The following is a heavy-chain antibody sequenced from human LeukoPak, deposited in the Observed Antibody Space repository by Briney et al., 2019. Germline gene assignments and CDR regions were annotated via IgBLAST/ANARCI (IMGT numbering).Heavy chain of an antibody. J-gene: IGHJ6*03. CDR1: GFTFSSYE. V-gene: IGHV3-7*01. CDR2: IKQDGSEK. D-gene: IGHD1-26*01. Sequence: PGGSLRLSCAASGFTFSSYEMNWVRQAPGKGLEWVANIKQDGSEKYYVDSVKGRFTISRDNGKNSLYLQINSLRAEDTAVYYCARALKDLRRRIGGTTTFEYYYYMDVWGKGTTVTISS. CDR3: ARALKDLRRRIGGTTTFEYYYYMDV.